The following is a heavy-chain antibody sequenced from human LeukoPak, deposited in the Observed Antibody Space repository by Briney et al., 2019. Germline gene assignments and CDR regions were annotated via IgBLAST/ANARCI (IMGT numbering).Heavy chain of an antibody. CDR1: GFTLSNYA. CDR2: ITGSGALT. J-gene: IGHJ4*02. V-gene: IGHV3-23*01. Sequence: GGSLRPSCAASGFTLSNYAMTWVRQAPGKGLEWVSSITGSGALTYYADSVKGRFTISKDNAMDTLFLQMNSLRAEDTAVYYCARGRGVLYWGQGTLVTVSS. D-gene: IGHD3-10*01. CDR3: ARGRGVLY.